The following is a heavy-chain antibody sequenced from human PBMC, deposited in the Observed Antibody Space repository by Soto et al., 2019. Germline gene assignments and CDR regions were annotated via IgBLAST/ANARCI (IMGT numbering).Heavy chain of an antibody. CDR1: GFSLSNSGVG. V-gene: IGHV2-5*02. D-gene: IGHD3-22*01. J-gene: IGHJ5*01. CDR2: IYWDNDR. CDR3: AHRVSYYFSWDVGWFDS. Sequence: QITLKESGPTLVEPTQTLTLTCSFSGFSLSNSGVGVGWFRQAPGKALECLGIIYWDNDRRYNPSLKDRLSITKDTSKNQVVVTMTYMKPVDTGTYYCAHRVSYYFSWDVGWFDSWGQGTPVTVS.